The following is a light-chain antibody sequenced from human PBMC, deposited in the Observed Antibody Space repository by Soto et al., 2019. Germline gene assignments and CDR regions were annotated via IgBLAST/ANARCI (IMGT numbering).Light chain of an antibody. Sequence: QSVLTQPPSVSGAPGQRIVISCSGVTSHIGSDQVYWYQQLPGTAPKLVIYNSNRRPSGIPDRFSGSKSGASASLAIRGLRSEAEAEYYCAAWDDSLSGHVVFGGGTKLTVL. V-gene: IGLV1-47*01. CDR1: TSHIGSDQ. CDR3: AAWDDSLSGHVV. J-gene: IGLJ2*01. CDR2: NSN.